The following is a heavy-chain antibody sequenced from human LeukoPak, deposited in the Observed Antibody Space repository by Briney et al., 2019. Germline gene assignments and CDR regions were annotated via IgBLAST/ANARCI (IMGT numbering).Heavy chain of an antibody. Sequence: ASVKVSCKASRGTFSSYATSWVRQAPGQGLDWMVGMIPMFRTANYAQKFQGRVTITADESTSTAYMELSSLRSEDTAVYYCARAPGGGYNYRGLWYFDLWGRGTLVTVSS. J-gene: IGHJ2*01. CDR1: RGTFSSYA. CDR2: MIPMFRTA. D-gene: IGHD5-24*01. V-gene: IGHV1-69*13. CDR3: ARAPGGGYNYRGLWYFDL.